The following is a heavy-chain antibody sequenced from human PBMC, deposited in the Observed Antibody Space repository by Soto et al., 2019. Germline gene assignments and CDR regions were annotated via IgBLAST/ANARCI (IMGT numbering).Heavy chain of an antibody. Sequence: QVQLQQSGPGLVKPSETLSLTCTVSGGSISSYYWSWIRQPPGKGLEWIGYIYYTGSTNYNPSLKSGLIISVETSNHHFSLKLTSVTAADPAVYYCAGHSRSTGNTWGDWFDPWGHGTQVTVSS. D-gene: IGHD1-7*01. J-gene: IGHJ5*02. CDR3: AGHSRSTGNTWGDWFDP. CDR1: GGSISSYY. CDR2: IYYTGST. V-gene: IGHV4-59*08.